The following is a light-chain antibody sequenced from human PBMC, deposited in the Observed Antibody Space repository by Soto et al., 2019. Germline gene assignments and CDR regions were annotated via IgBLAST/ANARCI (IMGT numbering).Light chain of an antibody. V-gene: IGLV7-46*01. CDR2: DTN. CDR1: TGAVTTDHF. CDR3: LLTYSGARL. Sequence: QAVVTQEPSLTVSPGGTVTLTCGSSTGAVTTDHFPYWFQQKPGQAPRTLIYDTNNKYSWTPARFPGSLLGDKAALTLSGAQPEDEADYYCLLTYSGARLFGGGTQLTVL. J-gene: IGLJ7*01.